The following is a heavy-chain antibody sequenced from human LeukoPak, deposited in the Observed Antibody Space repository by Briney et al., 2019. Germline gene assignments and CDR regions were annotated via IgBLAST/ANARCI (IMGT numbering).Heavy chain of an antibody. V-gene: IGHV4-59*12. CDR1: GGSISSYY. CDR3: ARGADQTYYDFWSGYPSFDY. CDR2: IYYSGST. D-gene: IGHD3-3*01. J-gene: IGHJ4*02. Sequence: SETLSLTCTVSGGSISSYYWSWIRQPPGKGLEWIGYIYYSGSTNYNPSLKSRVTISVDTSKNQFSLKLSSVTAADTAVYYCARGADQTYYDFWSGYPSFDYWGQGTLVTVSS.